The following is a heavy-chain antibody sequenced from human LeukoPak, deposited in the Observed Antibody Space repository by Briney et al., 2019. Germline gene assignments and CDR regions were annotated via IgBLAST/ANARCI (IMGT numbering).Heavy chain of an antibody. J-gene: IGHJ5*02. CDR3: ARLGLQATWFDP. D-gene: IGHD4-11*01. CDR2: IFCSGST. CDR1: GGSISSSDYY. V-gene: IGHV4-39*01. Sequence: KPSETLSLTCTVSGGSISSSDYYWGWIRQPPGKGLEWIGSIFCSGSTYYHPSLKSRVTISVDTSKDQFFLKVYSVTAADTAVYYCARLGLQATWFDPWGQGTLVTVSS.